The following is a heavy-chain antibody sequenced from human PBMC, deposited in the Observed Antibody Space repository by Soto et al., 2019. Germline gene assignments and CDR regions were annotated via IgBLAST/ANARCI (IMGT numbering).Heavy chain of an antibody. V-gene: IGHV3-7*03. CDR1: GISTRSYW. CDR3: VTGYHSDY. CDR2: IKNDGSEK. D-gene: IGHD5-18*01. Sequence: PGESLKISCAASGISTRSYWMGWVRQAPGRGLEWVASIKNDGSEKYYMDSLKGRFTISRDNALNSLYLQMNSLRAEDTAVYFCVTGYHSDYWGQGTLVTVSS. J-gene: IGHJ4*02.